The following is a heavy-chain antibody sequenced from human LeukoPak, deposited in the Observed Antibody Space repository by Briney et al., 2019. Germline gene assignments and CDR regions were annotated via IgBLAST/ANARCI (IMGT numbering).Heavy chain of an antibody. CDR2: VSDSGADT. D-gene: IGHD4-23*01. J-gene: IGHJ4*02. CDR1: GLSFTTYA. CDR3: AKSHSVAQRGYYDY. V-gene: IGHV3-23*01. Sequence: GGSLRLSCAASGLSFTTYAMSWVRQAPGKGREWLSTVSDSGADTYYADSVRGRFTISRDNSWNTVYLQMYSLRAEDTAVYYCAKSHSVAQRGYYDYWGQGTLVTVSS.